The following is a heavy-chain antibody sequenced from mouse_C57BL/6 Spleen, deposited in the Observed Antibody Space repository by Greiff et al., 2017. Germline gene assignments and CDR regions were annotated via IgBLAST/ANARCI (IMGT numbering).Heavy chain of an antibody. CDR2: INYDGSST. CDR1: GFTFSDYY. J-gene: IGHJ1*03. CDR3: ARDPDYYGSNWYFDV. D-gene: IGHD1-1*01. Sequence: EVKLVESEGGLVQPGSSMKLSCTASGFTFSDYYMAWVRQVPEKGLEWVANINYDGSSTYYLDSLKSRFIISRDNAKNILYLQMSSLKSEDTATYYCARDPDYYGSNWYFDVWGTGTTVTVSS. V-gene: IGHV5-16*01.